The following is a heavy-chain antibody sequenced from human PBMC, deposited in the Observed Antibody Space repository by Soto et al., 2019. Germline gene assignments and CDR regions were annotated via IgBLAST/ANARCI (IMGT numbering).Heavy chain of an antibody. CDR1: GYTFTSYG. CDR3: ARDPIRFLEWLLPRYYYYYGMDV. D-gene: IGHD3-3*01. CDR2: ISAYNGNT. Sequence: AASVKVSCKASGYTFTSYGISWVRQAPGQGLEWMGWISAYNGNTNYAQKLQGRVTMTTDTSTSTAYMELRSLRSDDTAVYYCARDPIRFLEWLLPRYYYYYGMDVWGQGTTVTVSS. V-gene: IGHV1-18*01. J-gene: IGHJ6*02.